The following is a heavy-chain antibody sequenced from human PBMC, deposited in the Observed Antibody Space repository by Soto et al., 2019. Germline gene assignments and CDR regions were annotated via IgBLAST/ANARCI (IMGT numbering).Heavy chain of an antibody. V-gene: IGHV4-59*01. J-gene: IGHJ4*02. CDR3: ARDPDGYNWFDY. CDR2: IYYSGST. CDR1: GVSISSYY. D-gene: IGHD5-12*01. Sequence: SETLSLTCTVSGVSISSYYWSWTRQPPGKGLEWIGYIYYSGSTNYNPSLKSRVTISVDTSKNQFSLKLSSVTAADTAVYYCARDPDGYNWFDYWGQGTLVTVSS.